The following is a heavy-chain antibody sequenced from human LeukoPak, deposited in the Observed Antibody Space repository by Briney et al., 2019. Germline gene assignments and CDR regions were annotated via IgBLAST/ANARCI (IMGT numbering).Heavy chain of an antibody. J-gene: IGHJ4*02. V-gene: IGHV3-7*01. D-gene: IGHD5-18*01. CDR3: ARGGSGYSYGKIDS. CDR2: IKQDGSET. CDR1: GFTFSNYW. Sequence: GGSLRLSCAVSGFTFSNYWMNWVRQAPGKGLEWVANIKQDGSETYYVDSVKGRFTITRDNAKNSRYLQMNSLRDEDKAVYYCARGGSGYSYGKIDSWGQGILVTVSS.